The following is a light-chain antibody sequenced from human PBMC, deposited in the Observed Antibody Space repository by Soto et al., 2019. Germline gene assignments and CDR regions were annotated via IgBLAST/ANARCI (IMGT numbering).Light chain of an antibody. J-gene: IGKJ5*01. CDR3: QQYSSTTIT. V-gene: IGKV4-1*01. CDR2: WXS. Sequence: DRMVAPAPQSMPVSISERATLNCKSSQSLLYTSNNKSYLACYRQKPGTTPKLPXYWXSTRESGVPDRLSGSGSGTDFTLTISSLQAEDVAVYYCQQYSSTTITFGQRTQVEI. CDR1: QSLLYTSNNKSY.